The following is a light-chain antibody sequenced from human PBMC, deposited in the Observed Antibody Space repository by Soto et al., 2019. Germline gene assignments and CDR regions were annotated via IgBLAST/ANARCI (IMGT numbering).Light chain of an antibody. Sequence: FMLTQPHSVSESPGKTVTISCTRSSGSIATNYVKWYQQRPGSSPTTLIYEDNQRPSGVPDRFSGSIDSSSNSASLTISGLKTEDESDYYCQSYDTSTVIFGGGTKLTVL. CDR1: SGSIATNY. CDR2: EDN. J-gene: IGLJ2*01. V-gene: IGLV6-57*01. CDR3: QSYDTSTVI.